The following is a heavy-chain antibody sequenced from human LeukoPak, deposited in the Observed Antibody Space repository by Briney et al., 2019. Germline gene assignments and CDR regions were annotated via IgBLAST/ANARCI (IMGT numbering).Heavy chain of an antibody. J-gene: IGHJ4*02. CDR1: GYTFTSYG. CDR3: ARLYYDILTGYSNFDY. Sequence: GASVKVSCKASGYTFTSYGISWVRQAPGQGLEWMGWICAYNGNTNYAQKLQGRVTMTTDTSTSTAYMELRSLRSDDTAVYYCARLYYDILTGYSNFDYWGQGTLVTVSS. D-gene: IGHD3-9*01. CDR2: ICAYNGNT. V-gene: IGHV1-18*04.